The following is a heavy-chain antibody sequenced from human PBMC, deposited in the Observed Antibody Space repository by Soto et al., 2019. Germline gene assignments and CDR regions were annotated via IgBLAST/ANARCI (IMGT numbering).Heavy chain of an antibody. V-gene: IGHV3-48*01. CDR1: GLTFSTYA. D-gene: IGHD3-22*01. J-gene: IGHJ4*02. CDR2: IRSSSSTI. Sequence: GGSLRLSCAASGLTFSTYAMIWVRQAPGKGLEWVSDIRSSSSTIYYTDSVKGRFTISRDNSKNTLYLQMNSLRAEDTAVYYCARDTYYYDSSRLPPYWGQGTLVTVSS. CDR3: ARDTYYYDSSRLPPY.